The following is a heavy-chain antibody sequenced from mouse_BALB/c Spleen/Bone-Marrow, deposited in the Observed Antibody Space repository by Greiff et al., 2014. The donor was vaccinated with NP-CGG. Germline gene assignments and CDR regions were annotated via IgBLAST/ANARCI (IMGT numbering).Heavy chain of an antibody. CDR1: GYSFTSCW. CDR2: IHLSDSES. CDR3: TRYDLTTRAFAY. Sequence: QVQLKDSGAELVRPGASVKLSCKASGYSFTSCWMNWVKQRPGQGLEWIGMIHLSDSESRLNQKFKDKATLTVDKSSSTAYMQLSSPTSEDSAVYYCTRYDLTTRAFAYWGQGTLVTVSA. V-gene: IGHV1-61*01. D-gene: IGHD3-3*01. J-gene: IGHJ3*01.